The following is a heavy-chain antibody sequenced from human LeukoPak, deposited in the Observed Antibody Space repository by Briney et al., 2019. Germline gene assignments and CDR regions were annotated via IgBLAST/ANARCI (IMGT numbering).Heavy chain of an antibody. J-gene: IGHJ5*02. CDR1: GFTFSSYG. D-gene: IGHD1-7*01. CDR2: IWYDGSNK. V-gene: IGHV3-33*01. Sequence: PGGSLGLSCAASGFTFSSYGMHWVRQAPGKGLEWVAVIWYDGSNKYYADSVKGRFTISRDNSKNTLYLQMNSLRAEDTAVYYCARDRSTRLWRGTYFDPWGQGTLVTVSS. CDR3: ARDRSTRLWRGTYFDP.